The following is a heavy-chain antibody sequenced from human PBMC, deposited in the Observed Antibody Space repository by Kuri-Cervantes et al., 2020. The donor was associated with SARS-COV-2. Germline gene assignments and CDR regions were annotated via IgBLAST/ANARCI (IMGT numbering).Heavy chain of an antibody. CDR2: INPNSGGT. CDR3: ARGLDTAMAYCFDY. CDR1: GYTFAGYY. J-gene: IGHJ4*02. D-gene: IGHD5-18*01. V-gene: IGHV1-2*04. Sequence: ASVKVSCKASGYTFAGYYMHWVRQAPGQGLEWMGWINPNSGGTNYAQKFQGWVTMTRDTSISTAYMELSRLRSDDTAVYYCARGLDTAMAYCFDYWGQGTLVTVSS.